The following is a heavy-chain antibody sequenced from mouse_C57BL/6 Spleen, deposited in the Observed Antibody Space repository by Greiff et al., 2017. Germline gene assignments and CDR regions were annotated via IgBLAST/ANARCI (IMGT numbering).Heavy chain of an antibody. V-gene: IGHV1-72*01. CDR2: IVPHRGGT. CDR3: ARSGATIPSAY. J-gene: IGHJ3*01. Sequence: QVQLQQPGAELVKPGASVQLSCKASGYNFTSYWMHWVKQRPGRGLEWIGRIVPHRGGTKYNKMCKRKATLTVDKPSSTAYMQLNSLTFEVTAVHYCARSGATIPSAYWGHGTLITVSS. CDR1: GYNFTSYW. D-gene: IGHD3-1*01.